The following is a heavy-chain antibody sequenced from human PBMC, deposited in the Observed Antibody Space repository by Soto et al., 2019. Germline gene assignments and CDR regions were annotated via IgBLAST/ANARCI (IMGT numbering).Heavy chain of an antibody. J-gene: IGHJ4*02. Sequence: SETLSLTCAVYGGPFSGYYWSWIRQPPGKGLEWIGEINHSGSTNYNPSLKSRVTISVDTSKNQFSLKLSSVTAADTAVYYCARESGSYYQRGYFDYWGQGTLVT. CDR1: GGPFSGYY. CDR3: ARESGSYYQRGYFDY. V-gene: IGHV4-34*01. D-gene: IGHD1-26*01. CDR2: INHSGST.